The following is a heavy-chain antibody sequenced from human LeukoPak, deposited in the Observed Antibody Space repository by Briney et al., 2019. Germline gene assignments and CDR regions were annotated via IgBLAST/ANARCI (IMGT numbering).Heavy chain of an antibody. J-gene: IGHJ4*02. Sequence: ASVKVSCKASGYTFTSYGISWVRQAPGQGLEWMGWISAYNGNTNYAQKLQGRVTMTTDTSTSTAYMELRSLRSDDTAVYCCARSGVTIFGVVIMPFDYWGQGTLVTVSS. D-gene: IGHD3-3*01. CDR3: ARSGVTIFGVVIMPFDY. V-gene: IGHV1-18*01. CDR1: GYTFTSYG. CDR2: ISAYNGNT.